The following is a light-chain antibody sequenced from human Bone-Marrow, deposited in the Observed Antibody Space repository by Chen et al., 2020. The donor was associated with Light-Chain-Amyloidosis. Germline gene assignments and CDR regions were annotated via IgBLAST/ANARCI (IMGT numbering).Light chain of an antibody. CDR2: GSS. CDR1: QTISSNY. V-gene: IGKV3-20*01. J-gene: IGKJ4*01. Sequence: EIVLTQSPGTLSLSPGEGANLSCRASQTISSNYLTWYQQKFGQAPRLLIYGSSSRATGIPDRFTRSGSGTDFTLTINRLEPEEFAMYYCQQYGTSPLPFGGGTKVEIK. CDR3: QQYGTSPLP.